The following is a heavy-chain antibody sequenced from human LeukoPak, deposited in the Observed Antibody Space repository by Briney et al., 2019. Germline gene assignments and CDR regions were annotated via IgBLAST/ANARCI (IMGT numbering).Heavy chain of an antibody. J-gene: IGHJ3*02. V-gene: IGHV4-30-2*01. D-gene: IGHD3-3*01. CDR2: IYHSGST. CDR1: GGSISSGGYS. CDR3: ARTIFGVVNAAFDI. Sequence: SGTLSLTCAVSGGSISSGGYSWSWIRQPPGKGLEWIGYIYHSGSTYYNPSLKSRVTISVDRSKNQFSLKLSSVTAADTAVYYCARTIFGVVNAAFDIWGQGTMVTVSS.